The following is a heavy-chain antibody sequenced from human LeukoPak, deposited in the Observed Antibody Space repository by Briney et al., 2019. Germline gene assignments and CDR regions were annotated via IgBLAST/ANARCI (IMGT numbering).Heavy chain of an antibody. CDR2: MSSDGSKK. V-gene: IGHV3-30-3*02. J-gene: IGHJ4*02. CDR3: AKKFRGTTVISGDYFDY. CDR1: GFTFSSYA. D-gene: IGHD4-17*01. Sequence: GGSLRLSCAASGFTFSSYAMHWVRQAPGKGLEWVAVMSSDGSKKYYADSVKGRFTISRDNSKNTLYLQMNSLRAEDTAVYYCAKKFRGTTVISGDYFDYWGQGTLVTVSS.